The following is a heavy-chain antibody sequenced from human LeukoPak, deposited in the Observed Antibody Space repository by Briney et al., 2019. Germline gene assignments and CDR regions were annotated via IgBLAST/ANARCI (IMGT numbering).Heavy chain of an antibody. Sequence: GRSLRLSCAASGFTFSSYGMHRVRQAPGKGLEWVAVIWYDGSNKYYADSVKGRFTISRDNSKNTLYLQMNSLRAEDTAVYYCARDYLGYNFLPEYWGQGTLVAVSS. J-gene: IGHJ4*02. V-gene: IGHV3-33*01. CDR3: ARDYLGYNFLPEY. CDR1: GFTFSSYG. CDR2: IWYDGSNK. D-gene: IGHD5-24*01.